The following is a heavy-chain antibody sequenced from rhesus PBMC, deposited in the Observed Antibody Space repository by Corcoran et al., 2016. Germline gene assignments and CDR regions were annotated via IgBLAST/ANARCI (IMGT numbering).Heavy chain of an antibody. J-gene: IGHJ4*01. D-gene: IGHD6-25*01. CDR1: GYSISSGYY. V-gene: IGHV4-99*01. CDR2: FSGSSGRT. Sequence: QVQLQESGPGLVKPSATLSLTCAVSGYSISSGYYWGWIRQPPGKGLEYIGYFSGSSGRTYYNPSLKSRVTISKDTSKNQFSRKLSSVTAADTAVYYGARHVPAAGIFDDWGQGVLVTVSS. CDR3: ARHVPAAGIFDD.